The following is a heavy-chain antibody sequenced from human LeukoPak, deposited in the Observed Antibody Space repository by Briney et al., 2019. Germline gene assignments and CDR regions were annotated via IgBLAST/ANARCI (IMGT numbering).Heavy chain of an antibody. CDR1: GYTFTSYD. V-gene: IGHV1-8*03. Sequence: ASVKVSCKASGYTFTSYDINWVRQATGQGLEWMGWMNPNSGNTGYAQKFQGRVTITRNTSISTAYMELSGLRSEDTAVYYCARKGLRRNWFDPWGQGTLVTVSS. J-gene: IGHJ5*02. CDR3: ARKGLRRNWFDP. D-gene: IGHD5-12*01. CDR2: MNPNSGNT.